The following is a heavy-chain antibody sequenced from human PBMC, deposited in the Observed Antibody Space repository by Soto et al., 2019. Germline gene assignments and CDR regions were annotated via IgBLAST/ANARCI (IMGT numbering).Heavy chain of an antibody. Sequence: SETLSLTCTVSGGSISSYYWSWIRQPAGKGLEWIGRIYTSGSTNYNPSLKSRVTMSVDTSKNQFSLKLSSVTAADTAVYYCARAEERITIFGVVIRFDPWGQGTLVTVSS. CDR3: ARAEERITIFGVVIRFDP. V-gene: IGHV4-4*07. CDR1: GGSISSYY. CDR2: IYTSGST. D-gene: IGHD3-3*01. J-gene: IGHJ5*02.